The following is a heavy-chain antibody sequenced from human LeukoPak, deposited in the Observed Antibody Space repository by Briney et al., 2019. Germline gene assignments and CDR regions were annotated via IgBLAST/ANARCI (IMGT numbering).Heavy chain of an antibody. J-gene: IGHJ4*02. D-gene: IGHD4-17*01. Sequence: GGSLRLSCAASGFTFSEYAMNWVRQAPGKGLEWVSHITGGGERTYFADSVKGRFTMSRDNSKNTLYLQMSSLRAEDTAVYYCATAVGDGDYVYTIFDYWGQGTLVTVSS. CDR1: GFTFSEYA. CDR3: ATAVGDGDYVYTIFDY. CDR2: ITGGGERT. V-gene: IGHV3-23*01.